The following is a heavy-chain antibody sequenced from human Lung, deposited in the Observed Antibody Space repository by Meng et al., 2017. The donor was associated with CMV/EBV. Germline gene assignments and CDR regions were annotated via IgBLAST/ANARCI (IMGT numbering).Heavy chain of an antibody. J-gene: IGHJ6*02. Sequence: LXCTVSGGSISSSSYYWGWIRQPPGKGLEWIGSIYYSGSTYYNPSLKSRVTISVDTSKNQFSLKLSSVTAADTAVYYCARGVIASNYYYYGMEVWXQGNXVTVSS. CDR1: GGSISSSSYY. V-gene: IGHV4-39*07. CDR2: IYYSGST. CDR3: ARGVIASNYYYYGMEV. D-gene: IGHD2/OR15-2a*01.